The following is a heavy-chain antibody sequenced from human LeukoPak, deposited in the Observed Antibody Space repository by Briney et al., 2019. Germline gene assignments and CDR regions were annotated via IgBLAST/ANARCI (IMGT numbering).Heavy chain of an antibody. CDR3: ARVVRRSRKRCDAFDI. J-gene: IGHJ3*02. D-gene: IGHD1-14*01. V-gene: IGHV4-38-2*02. CDR1: GYSISSGYY. Sequence: SETLSLTCTVSGYSISSGYYWGWIRQPPGKGLEWIGSIYHSGSTYYNPSLKCRVTISVDTSKNQFSLKLSSVTAADTAVYYRARVVRRSRKRCDAFDIWGQGTMVTVSS. CDR2: IYHSGST.